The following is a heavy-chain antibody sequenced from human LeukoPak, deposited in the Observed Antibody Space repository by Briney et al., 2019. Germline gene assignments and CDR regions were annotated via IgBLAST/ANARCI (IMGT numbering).Heavy chain of an antibody. V-gene: IGHV1-18*01. CDR3: ETASDGIYVAVPGFYY. Sequence: AAVKVSCKASGYTFTSNCCIWGRHAPGQGLEGRGGISSYNGNTNYAQTFQEGVTMTTATSTSTASMELRSLRSDDTAVYYCETASDGIYVAVPGFYYWGQENPVTVSS. CDR2: ISSYNGNT. J-gene: IGHJ4*02. CDR1: GYTFTSNC. D-gene: IGHD2-2*01.